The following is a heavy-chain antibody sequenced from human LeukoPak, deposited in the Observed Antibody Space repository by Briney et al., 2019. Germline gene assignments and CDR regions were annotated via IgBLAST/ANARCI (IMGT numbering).Heavy chain of an antibody. D-gene: IGHD3-9*01. J-gene: IGHJ4*02. CDR1: GFTFSSYW. V-gene: IGHV3-7*03. CDR2: IKQDGSEK. Sequence: GGSLRLSCAASGFTFSSYWMSWVRQAPGKGLEWVANIKQDGSEKYYVDSVKGRFTISRDNAKNSLYLQMNSLRAEDTAVYYCAKRNYDILTGSYYYFDYWGQGTLVTVSS. CDR3: AKRNYDILTGSYYYFDY.